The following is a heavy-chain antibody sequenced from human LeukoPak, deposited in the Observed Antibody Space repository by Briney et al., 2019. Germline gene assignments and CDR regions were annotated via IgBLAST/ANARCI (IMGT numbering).Heavy chain of an antibody. V-gene: IGHV3-48*01. CDR3: ARDYGSGSLPSYFDY. D-gene: IGHD3-10*01. Sequence: GGSLRLPCAASGFTFSSYSMNWVRQAPGKGLEWVSYISSSSSTIYYADSVKGRFTISRDNAKNSLYLQMNSLRAEDTAVYYCARDYGSGSLPSYFDYWGQGTLVTVSS. CDR2: ISSSSSTI. J-gene: IGHJ4*02. CDR1: GFTFSSYS.